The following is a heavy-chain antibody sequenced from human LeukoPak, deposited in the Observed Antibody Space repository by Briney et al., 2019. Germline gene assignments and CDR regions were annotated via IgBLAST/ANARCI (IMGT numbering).Heavy chain of an antibody. D-gene: IGHD1-26*01. J-gene: IGHJ5*02. CDR2: IIPIFGTA. V-gene: IGHV1-69*13. CDR3: ARRWELLGNWFDP. Sequence: SVKVSCKASGGTFSSYAISWVRQAPGQGLEWMGGIIPIFGTANYAQKFQGRVTITADESTSTAYMELSSLRSEDTAVYCCARRWELLGNWFDPWGQGTLVTVSS. CDR1: GGTFSSYA.